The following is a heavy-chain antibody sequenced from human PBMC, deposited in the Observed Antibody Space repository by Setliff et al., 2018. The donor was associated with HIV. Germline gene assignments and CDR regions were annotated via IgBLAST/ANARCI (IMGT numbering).Heavy chain of an antibody. V-gene: IGHV3-23*01. D-gene: IGHD2-21*01. Sequence: PGESLKISCTVSGFTFTSYAMGWVRQAAGKGLEWVSAIGGSGFGTYYADSVKGRFTISRDNSKNTLYLQMNSLRAEDTAIYYCAKRRVCNTSCYIVDYMDVWGKGTTVTVSS. J-gene: IGHJ6*03. CDR3: AKRRVCNTSCYIVDYMDV. CDR1: GFTFTSYA. CDR2: IGGSGFGT.